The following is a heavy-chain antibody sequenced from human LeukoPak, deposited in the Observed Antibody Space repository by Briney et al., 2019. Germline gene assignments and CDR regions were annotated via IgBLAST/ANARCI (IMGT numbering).Heavy chain of an antibody. V-gene: IGHV4-39*07. CDR2: VYKSGST. CDR3: ARGRTPRNYYDTRGFYYYYMDV. D-gene: IGHD3-22*01. CDR1: GGSINNNSYY. J-gene: IGHJ6*03. Sequence: PSETLSLTCTVSGGSINNNSYYWGWIRQPPGKGLEWIGDVYKSGSTYYNPSLKSRVAMSVDTSKNQFSLKLSSVTAADTAVYYCARGRTPRNYYDTRGFYYYYMDVWGKGTTVTVSS.